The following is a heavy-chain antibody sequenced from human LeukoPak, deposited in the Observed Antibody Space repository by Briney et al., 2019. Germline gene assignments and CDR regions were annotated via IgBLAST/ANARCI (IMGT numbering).Heavy chain of an antibody. CDR1: GFTFSSYG. CDR2: IWYDGSDK. D-gene: IGHD2-2*01. V-gene: IGHV3-33*01. Sequence: PGGSLRLSCAASGFTFSSYGMHWVRQAPGQGLEWVAVIWYDGSDKYYADSVKGRFTISRDNSDNTLHLQMNSLRAEDTAVYYCGRAMEVYQLLPDYWGQGTMVTVSS. CDR3: GRAMEVYQLLPDY. J-gene: IGHJ4*02.